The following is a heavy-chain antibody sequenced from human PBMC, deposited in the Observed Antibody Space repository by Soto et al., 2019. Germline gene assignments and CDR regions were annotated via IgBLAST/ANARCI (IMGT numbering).Heavy chain of an antibody. D-gene: IGHD5-12*01. Sequence: SETLSLTCTVSGGSISSGDYYWSWIRQPPGKGLEWIGYIYYSGSTYYNPSLKSRVTISVDTSKNQFSLKLSSVTAADTAVYYCARGDVEMATIGYYWGQGTLVTVSS. CDR2: IYYSGST. V-gene: IGHV4-30-4*01. CDR3: ARGDVEMATIGYY. J-gene: IGHJ4*02. CDR1: GGSISSGDYY.